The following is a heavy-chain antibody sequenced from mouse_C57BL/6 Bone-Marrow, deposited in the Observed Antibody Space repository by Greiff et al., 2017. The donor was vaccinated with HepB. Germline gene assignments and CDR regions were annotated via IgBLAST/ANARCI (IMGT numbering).Heavy chain of an antibody. CDR3: ARGITTVSPWFAY. CDR2: IDPNSGGT. V-gene: IGHV1-72*01. J-gene: IGHJ3*01. CDR1: GYTFTSYW. D-gene: IGHD1-1*01. Sequence: QVQLKESGAELVKPGASVKLSCKASGYTFTSYWMHWVKQRPGRGLEWIGRIDPNSGGTKYNEKFKSKATLTVDKPSSTAYMQLSSLTSEDSAVYYCARGITTVSPWFAYWGQGTLVTVSA.